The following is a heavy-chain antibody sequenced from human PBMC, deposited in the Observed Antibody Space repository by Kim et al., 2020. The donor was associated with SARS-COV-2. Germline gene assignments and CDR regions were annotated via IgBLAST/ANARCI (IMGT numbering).Heavy chain of an antibody. V-gene: IGHV7-4-1*02. CDR3: ARDVYVSGSYPLHY. J-gene: IGHJ4*02. CDR2: INTNTGNP. CDR1: GYIFTTYA. D-gene: IGHD3-10*01. Sequence: ASVKVSCKASGYIFTTYAMCWLRLAPGQGLEWMGWINTNTGNPSYAQGFRGRFVFSVDTSVSTAYLEISSLRVEDTAVYYCARDVYVSGSYPLHYWGQGALVPVSA.